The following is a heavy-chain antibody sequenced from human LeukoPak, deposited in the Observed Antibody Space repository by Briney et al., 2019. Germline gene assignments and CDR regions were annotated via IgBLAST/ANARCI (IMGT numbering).Heavy chain of an antibody. V-gene: IGHV1-2*06. CDR3: ARIYGDPHPYYYYMDV. D-gene: IGHD4-17*01. CDR1: GYTFTGYY. Sequence: EASVKVSCKASGYTFTGYYMHWVRQAPGQGLEWMGRINPNSGGTNYAQKFQGRVTMTRDTSISTAYMELSRLRSDDTAVYYCARIYGDPHPYYYYMDVWGKGTTVTVSS. CDR2: INPNSGGT. J-gene: IGHJ6*03.